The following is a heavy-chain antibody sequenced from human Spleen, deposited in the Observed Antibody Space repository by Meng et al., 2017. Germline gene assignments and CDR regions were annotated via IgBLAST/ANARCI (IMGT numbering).Heavy chain of an antibody. J-gene: IGHJ4*02. CDR1: GYTFTSYG. CDR3: ARGSNYDSSGYLPFYYFDY. V-gene: IGHV1-69*06. D-gene: IGHD3-22*01. Sequence: SVKVSCKASGYTFTSYGISWVRQAPGQGLEWMGGIIPIFGTANYAQKFQGRVTITADKSTSTAYMELSSLRSEDTAVYYCARGSNYDSSGYLPFYYFDYWGQGTLVTVSS. CDR2: IIPIFGTA.